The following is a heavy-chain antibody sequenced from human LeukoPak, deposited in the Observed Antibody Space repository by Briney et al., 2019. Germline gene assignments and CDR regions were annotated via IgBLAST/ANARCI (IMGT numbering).Heavy chain of an antibody. CDR1: GFTFSSYA. CDR3: AKDGVDNYGGNSGNYFDY. J-gene: IGHJ4*02. CDR2: ISGSGGST. D-gene: IGHD4-23*01. V-gene: IGHV3-23*01. Sequence: PGGSLRLSCAASGFTFSSYAMSWVRQAPGKGLGWVSAISGSGGSTYYADSVKGRFTISRDNSKNTLYLQMNSLRAEDTAVYYCAKDGVDNYGGNSGNYFDYWGQGTLVTVSS.